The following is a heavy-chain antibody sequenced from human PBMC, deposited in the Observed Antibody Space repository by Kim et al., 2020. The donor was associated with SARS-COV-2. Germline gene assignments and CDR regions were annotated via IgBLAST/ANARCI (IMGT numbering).Heavy chain of an antibody. Sequence: SETLSLTCTVSGGSISSSSYYWGWIRQPPGKGLEWIGSIYYSGSTYYNPSLKSRVTISVDTSKNQFSLKLSSVTAADTAVYYCAREIVVVVAAPRGHFDYWGQGTLVTVSS. J-gene: IGHJ4*02. V-gene: IGHV4-39*07. CDR3: AREIVVVVAAPRGHFDY. D-gene: IGHD2-15*01. CDR2: IYYSGST. CDR1: GGSISSSSYY.